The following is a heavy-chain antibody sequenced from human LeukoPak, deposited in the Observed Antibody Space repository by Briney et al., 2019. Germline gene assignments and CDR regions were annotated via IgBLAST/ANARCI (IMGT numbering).Heavy chain of an antibody. J-gene: IGHJ4*02. CDR1: GFTFSSYR. D-gene: IGHD1-26*01. CDR2: ISSSGSTI. CDR3: AKEPREWELPDY. V-gene: IGHV3-48*01. Sequence: GGSLRLSCAASGFTFSSYRMNWVRQAPGKGLEWVSYISSSGSTIYYADSVKGRFTISRDNSRNTLYLQMNSLRVEDTAVYYCAKEPREWELPDYWGQGTLVTVSS.